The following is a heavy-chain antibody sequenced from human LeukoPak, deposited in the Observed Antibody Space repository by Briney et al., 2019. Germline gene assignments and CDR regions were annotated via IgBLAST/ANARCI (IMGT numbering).Heavy chain of an antibody. D-gene: IGHD3-10*01. CDR1: RFTFSSSFSSYA. CDR3: ARAYYSTEREFDY. Sequence: GRSLRLSCAASRFTFSSSFSSYAMHWVRQAPGKGLEWVAVISYDGSNKFYADSVKGRFTISRDNSKDTVYLQMNSLRDEDTAVYYCARAYYSTEREFDYWGQGTLVTVSS. J-gene: IGHJ4*02. CDR2: ISYDGSNK. V-gene: IGHV3-30-3*01.